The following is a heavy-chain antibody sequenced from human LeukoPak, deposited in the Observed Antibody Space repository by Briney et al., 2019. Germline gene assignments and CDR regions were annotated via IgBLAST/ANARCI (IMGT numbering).Heavy chain of an antibody. Sequence: ASVKVSCKVSGYTLTELSMHWVRQAPGKGLEWMGGFDPEDGETIYAQKFQGRVTMTEDTSTDTAYMELSSLRSEDTAVYYCATGGVVTWRGPYGMDVWGQGTTVTVSS. D-gene: IGHD3-3*01. CDR2: FDPEDGET. J-gene: IGHJ6*02. CDR1: GYTLTELS. V-gene: IGHV1-24*01. CDR3: ATGGVVTWRGPYGMDV.